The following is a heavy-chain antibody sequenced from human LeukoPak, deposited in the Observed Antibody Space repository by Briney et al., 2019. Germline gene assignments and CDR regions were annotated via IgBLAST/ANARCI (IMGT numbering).Heavy chain of an antibody. CDR2: IRSKAKSYAT. Sequence: GGSLRLSCAASGFTFSSYGMHWVRQASGKGLEWVGRIRSKAKSYATAYEASVKGRFTISRDDSKNTAYLQMNSLKPEDTAVYYCTRHDSSGYDYLAFDIWGQGTMVTVSS. V-gene: IGHV3-73*01. J-gene: IGHJ3*02. CDR3: TRHDSSGYDYLAFDI. CDR1: GFTFSSYG. D-gene: IGHD3-22*01.